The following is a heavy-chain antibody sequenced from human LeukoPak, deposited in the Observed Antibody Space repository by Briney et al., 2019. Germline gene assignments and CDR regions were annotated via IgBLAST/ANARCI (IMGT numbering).Heavy chain of an antibody. D-gene: IGHD3-9*01. J-gene: IGHJ3*02. V-gene: IGHV3-21*04. Sequence: GGSLRLSCAASGFTFSSYSMNWVRQAPGKGLEWVSSISSSSSYIYYADSVKGRSTISRDNAKNSLYLQMNSLGAEDTAVYYCARGRYFDWLSQADAFDIWGQGTMVTVPS. CDR1: GFTFSSYS. CDR2: ISSSSSYI. CDR3: ARGRYFDWLSQADAFDI.